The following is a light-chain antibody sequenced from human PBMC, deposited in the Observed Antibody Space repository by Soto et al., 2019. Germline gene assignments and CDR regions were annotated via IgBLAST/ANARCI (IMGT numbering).Light chain of an antibody. Sequence: DIQMTQSPYTLSASVGDRVTITCRASQSISSWLAWYQQKPGKAPKLLIYKASTLQSGVPSRFSGSGSGTEFTLAISSLQPEYSATYYCQQYKDNWTFGQGTKVDIK. CDR3: QQYKDNWT. J-gene: IGKJ1*01. CDR1: QSISSW. V-gene: IGKV1-5*03. CDR2: KAS.